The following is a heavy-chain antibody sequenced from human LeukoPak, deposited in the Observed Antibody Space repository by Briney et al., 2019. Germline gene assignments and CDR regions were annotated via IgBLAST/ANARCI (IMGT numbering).Heavy chain of an antibody. CDR2: IYHSGSN. D-gene: IGHD3-22*01. J-gene: IGHJ2*01. V-gene: IGHV4-59*01. CDR1: ADSISSYY. Sequence: SETLSLTCTVSADSISSYYWTWVRQPPGKGLEWIGFIYHSGSNNYHPSLESRVTISVDTSKTQFSLKLSSVTAADTAVYYCARGPSITMIVVVTGQDWYFDLWGRGTLVTVSS. CDR3: ARGPSITMIVVVTGQDWYFDL.